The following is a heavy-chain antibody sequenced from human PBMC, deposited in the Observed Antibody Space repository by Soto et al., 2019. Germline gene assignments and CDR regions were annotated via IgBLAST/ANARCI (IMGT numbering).Heavy chain of an antibody. CDR2: IIPIFGTA. V-gene: IGHV1-69*13. J-gene: IGHJ5*02. CDR3: ARDPRKMYSSSWSLGNNWFDP. CDR1: GGTFSSYA. Sequence: ASVKVSCKASGGTFSSYAISWVRQAPGQGLEWMGGIIPIFGTANYAQKFQGRVTITADESTSTAYMELSSLRSEDTAVYYCARDPRKMYSSSWSLGNNWFDPWGQGTLVTVSS. D-gene: IGHD6-13*01.